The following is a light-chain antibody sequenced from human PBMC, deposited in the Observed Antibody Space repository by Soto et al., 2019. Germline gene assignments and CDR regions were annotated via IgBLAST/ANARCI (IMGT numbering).Light chain of an antibody. CDR3: QQRSSWPRT. V-gene: IGKV3-11*01. Sequence: EIVLTQSPATLSLSLEERATLSCRASQSVTSYLAWYQQKPGQTPRLLIYDASNRATGIPARFSGSGSGTDFTLTISSLEPEEFAVYYCQQRSSWPRTFGQGTNLEIK. J-gene: IGKJ2*01. CDR2: DAS. CDR1: QSVTSY.